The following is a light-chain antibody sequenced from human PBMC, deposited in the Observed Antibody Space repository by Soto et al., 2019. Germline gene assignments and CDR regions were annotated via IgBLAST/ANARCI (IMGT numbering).Light chain of an antibody. V-gene: IGKV3-11*01. J-gene: IGKJ4*01. CDR1: QSVGSS. CDR3: HQRSNWPRT. Sequence: EIVLTQSPATLSLSPGERATLPCRASQSVGSSLAWYQQKPGQAPRLLIYAASNRATGIPARFSATGSGTDFALTISSLEPEDFAVYYCHQRSNWPRTFGGGTKVEIK. CDR2: AAS.